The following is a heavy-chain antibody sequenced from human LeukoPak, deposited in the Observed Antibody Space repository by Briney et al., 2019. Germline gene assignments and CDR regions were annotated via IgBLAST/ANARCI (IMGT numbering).Heavy chain of an antibody. CDR1: GGSISSYY. CDR3: ARDDMTAITR. J-gene: IGHJ4*02. V-gene: IGHV4-59*01. CDR2: IYYSGSN. Sequence: SETLSLTCTVSGGSISSYYWSWIRQPPGKGREWIGYIYYSGSNNYNPSLKSRVTISVDTSKNQFSLKLSSVTAADTAVYYCARDDMTAITRWGQGTLVTVSS. D-gene: IGHD5-24*01.